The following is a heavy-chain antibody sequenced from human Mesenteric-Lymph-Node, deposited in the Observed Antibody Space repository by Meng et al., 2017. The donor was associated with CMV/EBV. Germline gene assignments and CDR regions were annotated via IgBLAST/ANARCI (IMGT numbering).Heavy chain of an antibody. CDR3: AKYPTTGTHYYYNAMDV. Sequence: GGSLRLSCAASGFTFRNYAMTWVRQAPGKGLEWVSTISSGGTATYYADSVKGRFTISRDNSKNTLYLQMNSLSAQDTAVYYCAKYPTTGTHYYYNAMDVWGQGTTVTVSS. CDR2: ISSGGTAT. D-gene: IGHD4-17*01. J-gene: IGHJ6*02. CDR1: GFTFRNYA. V-gene: IGHV3-23*01.